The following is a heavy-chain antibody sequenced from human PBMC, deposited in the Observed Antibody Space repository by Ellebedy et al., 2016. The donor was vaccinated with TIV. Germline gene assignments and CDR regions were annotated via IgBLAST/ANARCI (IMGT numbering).Heavy chain of an antibody. D-gene: IGHD1-20*01. Sequence: GGSLRLSCAASGFIFNKFGMNWVRQAPGKGPEWVSYVNSSGGTMYYADSVKGRFTISRDNAKDSLYLEMNSLRAEDTAVYYCARDNWNDADAFDIWGQGTMVTVSS. V-gene: IGHV3-48*04. CDR2: VNSSGGTM. CDR3: ARDNWNDADAFDI. J-gene: IGHJ3*02. CDR1: GFIFNKFG.